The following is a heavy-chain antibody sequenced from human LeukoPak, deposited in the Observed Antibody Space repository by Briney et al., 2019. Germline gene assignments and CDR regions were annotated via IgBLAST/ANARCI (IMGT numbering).Heavy chain of an antibody. V-gene: IGHV4-34*01. D-gene: IGHD3-22*01. CDR2: INHSGST. J-gene: IGHJ4*02. Sequence: SETLSLTCAVYGGSFSGYYWSWIRQPPGKGLEWIGEINHSGSTNYNPSLKSRVTISVDTSKNQFSLKLSSVTAADTAVYYCARGCGRYYYDSSGRVCDYWGQGTLATVSS. CDR3: ARGCGRYYYDSSGRVCDY. CDR1: GGSFSGYY.